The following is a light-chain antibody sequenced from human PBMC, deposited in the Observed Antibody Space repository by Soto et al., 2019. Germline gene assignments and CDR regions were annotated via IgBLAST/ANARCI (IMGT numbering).Light chain of an antibody. CDR3: CSYAGSSSYV. Sequence: QSVLTQPASVSGSPGQSITISCTGTSSDVGSYNLVSWYQQHPGKAPKLMIYEVSKRPSGVSNRFSGSKSGNTASLTISGLQAEDEADYYWCSYAGSSSYVFGIGTKVTV. CDR2: EVS. V-gene: IGLV2-23*02. J-gene: IGLJ1*01. CDR1: SSDVGSYNL.